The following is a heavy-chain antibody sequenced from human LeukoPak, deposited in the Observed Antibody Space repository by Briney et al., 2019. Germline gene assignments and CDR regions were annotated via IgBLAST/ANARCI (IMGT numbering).Heavy chain of an antibody. D-gene: IGHD3-10*01. V-gene: IGHV3-23*01. CDR3: GKDLGESVEVRGFDY. J-gene: IGHJ4*02. CDR2: ISGSGGST. CDR1: GFTFSSYA. Sequence: HPGGSLRLSCAASGFTFSSYAMSWVRQAPGKGLEWVSAISGSGGSTYYADSVKGRFTISRDNSKNTLYLQMNSLRAEDTAVYYCGKDLGESVEVRGFDYWGQGTLVTVSS.